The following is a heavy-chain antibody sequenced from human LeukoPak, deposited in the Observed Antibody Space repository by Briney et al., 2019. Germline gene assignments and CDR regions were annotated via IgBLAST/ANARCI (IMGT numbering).Heavy chain of an antibody. J-gene: IGHJ6*03. Sequence: GGSLRLSCTASGFTFDDFGMAWVRQVPGKGLECVSSINWNGETTLYAVSVEGRFTISRDNAKNSLYIQLSSLRAEDTALYYCARERFGSDYYLDVWGRGTTVTVSS. D-gene: IGHD3-10*01. CDR3: ARERFGSDYYLDV. CDR2: INWNGETT. CDR1: GFTFDDFG. V-gene: IGHV3-20*04.